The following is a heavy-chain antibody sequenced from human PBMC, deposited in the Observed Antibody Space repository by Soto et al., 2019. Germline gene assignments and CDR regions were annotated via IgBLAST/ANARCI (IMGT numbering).Heavy chain of an antibody. V-gene: IGHV3-7*01. CDR1: GFTFSNYW. Sequence: EVQLVESGGGLVQPGGSLRLSWETSGFTFSNYWMTWVRQAPEKGLEWVANIKKDGSQKNFVDSVKGRFTISRDNAKNSLYLQMDSVRVEDTAIYYCVKEIASAQWGQGTLVTVSS. CDR3: VKEIASAQ. J-gene: IGHJ1*01. CDR2: IKKDGSQK. D-gene: IGHD6-25*01.